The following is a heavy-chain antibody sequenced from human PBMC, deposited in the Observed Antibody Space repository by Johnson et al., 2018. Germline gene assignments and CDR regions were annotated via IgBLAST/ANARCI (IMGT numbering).Heavy chain of an antibody. CDR1: GGTFSSYA. CDR3: ARSELGEGYYYYYGMDV. Sequence: VQLVESGAEVKKPGSSVKVSCKASGGTFSSYAISWVRQAPGQGLEWMGGIITIFGTATYAQKFQGRVTITADESTSTAYMELSSLRSEDTAVYYCARSELGEGYYYYYGMDVWGQGTTVTVSS. J-gene: IGHJ6*02. D-gene: IGHD3-10*01. V-gene: IGHV1-69*01. CDR2: IITIFGTA.